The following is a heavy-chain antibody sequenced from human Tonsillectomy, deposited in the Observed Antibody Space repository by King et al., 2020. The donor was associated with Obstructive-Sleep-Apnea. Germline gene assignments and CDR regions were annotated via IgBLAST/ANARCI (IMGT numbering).Heavy chain of an antibody. CDR1: GFTFSSYS. J-gene: IGHJ4*02. Sequence: VQLVESGGGLVKPGGSLRLSCAASGFTFSSYSMNWVRQAPGKGLEWVSSISSGSSYMYLADSVKGRFTISRDNAKNSLYLQMNSLRAEDTAVYYCARVLGSIAVAGTPADYWGQGTLVTVSS. D-gene: IGHD6-19*01. CDR2: ISSGSSYM. CDR3: ARVLGSIAVAGTPADY. V-gene: IGHV3-21*01.